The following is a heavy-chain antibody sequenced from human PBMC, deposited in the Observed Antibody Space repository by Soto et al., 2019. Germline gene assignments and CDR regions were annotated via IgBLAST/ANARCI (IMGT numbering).Heavy chain of an antibody. CDR3: ARDRGMGIAAVLNASRGYYDGMDF. CDR2: ISYSGST. Sequence: SETLSLTCTVSVGSISTDYWSWIGQPPGKGLEWIGYISYSGSTNYNPSLKSRVTLSVDTSKNQFSLRLSSVTAADTAVYYCARDRGMGIAAVLNASRGYYDGMDFWGQGTTVTVSS. V-gene: IGHV4-59*01. J-gene: IGHJ6*02. CDR1: VGSISTDY. D-gene: IGHD6-13*01.